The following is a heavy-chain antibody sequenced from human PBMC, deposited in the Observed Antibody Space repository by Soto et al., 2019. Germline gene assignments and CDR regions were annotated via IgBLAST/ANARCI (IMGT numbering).Heavy chain of an antibody. D-gene: IGHD2-21*02. CDR1: AFTFSSYA. V-gene: IGHV3-23*01. Sequence: EVQLLESGGGLAQPGGSLRLSCAASAFTFSSYAMSWVRQAPGKGLEWVSAVSGSGDSTYYADSVKGRFTISRDNSKNTLYLQTHSLRAEDTAVYYCAKGRASDCTGCTQDYWGQGTLVTVSS. CDR3: AKGRASDCTGCTQDY. CDR2: VSGSGDST. J-gene: IGHJ4*02.